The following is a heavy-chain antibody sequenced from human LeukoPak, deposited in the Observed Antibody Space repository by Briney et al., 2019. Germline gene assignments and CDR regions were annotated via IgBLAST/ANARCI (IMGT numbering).Heavy chain of an antibody. CDR1: GYTFTGYY. V-gene: IGHV1-18*04. D-gene: IGHD3-22*01. J-gene: IGHJ4*02. CDR2: SSAYNGNT. Sequence: VASVKVSCKASGYTFTGYYMHWVRQAPGQGLEWMGWSSAYNGNTNYTQKLQGRVTMTTDTSTSTAYMELRSLRSDDTAVYYCARDLYPFYYDSSGYPILPFDYWGQGTLVTVSS. CDR3: ARDLYPFYYDSSGYPILPFDY.